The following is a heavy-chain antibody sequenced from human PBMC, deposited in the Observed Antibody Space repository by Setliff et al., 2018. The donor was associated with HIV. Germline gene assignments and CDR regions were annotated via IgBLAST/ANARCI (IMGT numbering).Heavy chain of an antibody. J-gene: IGHJ6*03. Sequence: SETLSLTCAVYGGSFSAYHWSWIRQTPGKGLEWLGEINHSGSTAYNLALESRVTISLDTSKRQLSLRLTSVTAADTAVYYCARHVILLEWLSYFYMDVWGKGATVTVSS. CDR1: GGSFSAYH. D-gene: IGHD6-19*01. CDR3: ARHVILLEWLSYFYMDV. V-gene: IGHV4-34*01. CDR2: INHSGST.